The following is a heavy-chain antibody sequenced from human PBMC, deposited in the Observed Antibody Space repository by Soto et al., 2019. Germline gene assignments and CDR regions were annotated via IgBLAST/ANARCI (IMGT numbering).Heavy chain of an antibody. J-gene: IGHJ4*02. CDR3: AKGTTMIVVVIPLD. Sequence: GGSLRLSCAASGFTFSSYAMSWVHQAPGKGLEWVSAISGSGGSTYYADSVKGRFTISRDNSKNTLYLQMNSLRAEDTAVYYCAKGTTMIVVVIPLDWGQGTLVTVSS. D-gene: IGHD3-22*01. CDR1: GFTFSSYA. CDR2: ISGSGGST. V-gene: IGHV3-23*01.